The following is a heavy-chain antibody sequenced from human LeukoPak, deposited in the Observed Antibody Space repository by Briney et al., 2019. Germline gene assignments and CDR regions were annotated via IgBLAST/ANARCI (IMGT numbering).Heavy chain of an antibody. CDR1: GFTFSSYW. D-gene: IGHD3-22*01. Sequence: PGGSLRLSCAASGFTFSSYWMSWVRQAPGKGLEWIGEIYHSGSTNYNPSLKSRVTISVDKSKNQFSLKLSSVTAADTAVYYCARDTYYYDSSAPIDYWGQGTLVTVSS. V-gene: IGHV4-4*02. J-gene: IGHJ4*02. CDR3: ARDTYYYDSSAPIDY. CDR2: IYHSGST.